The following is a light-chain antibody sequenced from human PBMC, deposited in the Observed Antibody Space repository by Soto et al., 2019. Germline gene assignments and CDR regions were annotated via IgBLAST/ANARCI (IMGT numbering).Light chain of an antibody. V-gene: IGLV1-44*01. Sequence: QSVMTQPPSASGTPGQRVTISCSGSSSNIGSNNVNWYQQLPGMAPKLLIYSNNQRPSGVPARLSGSKSGTSASLAISGLQSEDEAEYYCAAWDDSLNGWVFGGGTKLTVL. J-gene: IGLJ3*02. CDR3: AAWDDSLNGWV. CDR2: SNN. CDR1: SSNIGSNN.